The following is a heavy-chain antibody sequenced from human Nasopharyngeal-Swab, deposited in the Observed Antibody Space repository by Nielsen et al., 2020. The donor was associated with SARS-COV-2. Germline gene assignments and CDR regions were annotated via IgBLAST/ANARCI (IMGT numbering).Heavy chain of an antibody. CDR1: GYTFTSYA. Sequence: ASVKVSCKASGYTFTSYAMHWVRQAPRQRLEWMGWINAGNGNTKYSQKFQGRVTITRDTSASTAYMELSSLRSEDTAVYYCARDRGYCSSTSCQNAFDIWGQGTMVTVSS. V-gene: IGHV1-3*01. CDR2: INAGNGNT. J-gene: IGHJ3*02. CDR3: ARDRGYCSSTSCQNAFDI. D-gene: IGHD2-2*01.